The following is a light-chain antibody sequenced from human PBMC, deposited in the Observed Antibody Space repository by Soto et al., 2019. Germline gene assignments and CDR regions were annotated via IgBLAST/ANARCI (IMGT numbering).Light chain of an antibody. Sequence: EIVMTQSPATLSVSPGERATLSCRASQSVSSKLAWYQQKPGQAPRLLIFDASSRATGIPDRFRGSGSGTDFSLTISRLEPEDLAVYYCQQYGFSPPWTFGQGTRWIS. CDR1: QSVSSK. J-gene: IGKJ1*01. CDR2: DAS. CDR3: QQYGFSPPWT. V-gene: IGKV3-20*01.